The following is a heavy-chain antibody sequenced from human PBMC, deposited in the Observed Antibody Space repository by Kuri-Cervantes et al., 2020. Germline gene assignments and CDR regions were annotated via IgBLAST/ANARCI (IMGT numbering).Heavy chain of an antibody. V-gene: IGHV4-39*07. D-gene: IGHD2-2*01. J-gene: IGHJ4*02. Sequence: SETLSLTCTVSGGSISSSSYYWGWIRQPPGKGLEWIESIYYSGSTYYNPSLKSRVTISVDTSKNQFSLKLSSVTAADTAVYHCAKNWGRSSAMSDYWGQGTLVTVSS. CDR1: GGSISSSSYY. CDR3: AKNWGRSSAMSDY. CDR2: IYYSGST.